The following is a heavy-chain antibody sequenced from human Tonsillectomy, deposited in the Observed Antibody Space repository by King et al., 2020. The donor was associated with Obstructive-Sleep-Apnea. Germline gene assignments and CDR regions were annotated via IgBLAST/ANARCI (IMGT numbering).Heavy chain of an antibody. CDR2: IRSKAYGGTT. Sequence: DVQLVESGGGLVQPGRSLRLSCTASGFTFGDYAMSWFRQAPGKGLGWVGFIRSKAYGGTTEYAASVKGRFTISRDDSKSIAYLQMNSLTTEDTAGDYCTREGPHTGGDYYYYGMDVWGKGTTVTVSS. CDR1: GFTFGDYA. CDR3: TREGPHTGGDYYYYGMDV. D-gene: IGHD2-8*02. J-gene: IGHJ6*04. V-gene: IGHV3-49*03.